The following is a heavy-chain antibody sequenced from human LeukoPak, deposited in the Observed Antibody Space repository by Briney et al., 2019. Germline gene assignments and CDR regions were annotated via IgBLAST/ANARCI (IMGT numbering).Heavy chain of an antibody. CDR1: GFTVSSNY. V-gene: IGHV3-66*02. CDR2: IYSGGST. D-gene: IGHD3-3*01. CDR3: ARDPLGSGYYMDV. J-gene: IGHJ6*03. Sequence: GGSLRLSCAASGFTVSSNYMSWVRQAPGKGLEWVSVIYSGGSTYYADSAKGRFTISRDNSKNTLYLQMNSLRAEDTAVYYCARDPLGSGYYMDVWGKGTTVTVSS.